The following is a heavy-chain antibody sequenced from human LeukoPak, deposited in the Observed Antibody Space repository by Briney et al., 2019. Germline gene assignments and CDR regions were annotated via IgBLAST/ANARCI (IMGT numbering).Heavy chain of an antibody. D-gene: IGHD2-2*01. CDR1: GFTVSSNY. J-gene: IGHJ4*02. CDR3: ARGEYQLPQGN. V-gene: IGHV3-66*02. CDR2: IYSGGST. Sequence: GGSLRLSCAASGFTVSSNYMSWVRQAPGKGLERVSVIYSGGSTYYADSVKGRFTISRDNSKNTLYLQMNSLRAEDTAVYYCARGEYQLPQGNWGQGTLVTVSS.